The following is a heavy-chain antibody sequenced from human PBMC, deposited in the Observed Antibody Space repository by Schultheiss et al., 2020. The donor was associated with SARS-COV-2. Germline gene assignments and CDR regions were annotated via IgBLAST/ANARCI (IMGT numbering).Heavy chain of an antibody. D-gene: IGHD3-9*01. V-gene: IGHV3-30*07. CDR2: ISYDGNNK. CDR1: GFTFSSYS. CDR3: ARGSVTTPEEYYDILTGYYNYGMDV. Sequence: GGSLRLSCEASGFTFSSYSVHWVRQAPGMGLEWVAGISYDGNNKYYADYAKGRFTVSRDNSKNSLYLQMNSLRAEDTAVYYCARGSVTTPEEYYDILTGYYNYGMDVWGQGTTVTVSS. J-gene: IGHJ6*02.